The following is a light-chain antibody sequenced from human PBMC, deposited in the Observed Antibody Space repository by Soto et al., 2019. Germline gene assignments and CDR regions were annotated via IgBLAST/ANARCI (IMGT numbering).Light chain of an antibody. V-gene: IGKV1-5*01. CDR1: QSFSNW. CDR3: QQYNSYSYT. J-gene: IGKJ2*01. CDR2: DVS. Sequence: DIQMTQSPSTLSASVGDRVSITCRASQSFSNWLAWYQRKPGKAPKLLIYDVSSLENGVPSRFSASGSGTEFTLTSSSLQPDDSAIYYCQQYNSYSYTFGQGTKLEI.